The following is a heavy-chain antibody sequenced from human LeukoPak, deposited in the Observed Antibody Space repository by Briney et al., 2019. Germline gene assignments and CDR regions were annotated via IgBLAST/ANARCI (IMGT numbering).Heavy chain of an antibody. Sequence: SETLSLTCTVSDDSISSYYWSWIRQPPGKGPEWIAYIYSTGATSYNPSLRSRVSISLDTSKSHFSLKLSSVTVADTAVYFCARLKMGAYVDFCVRGTLATVSS. J-gene: IGHJ2*01. D-gene: IGHD5-24*01. CDR2: IYSTGAT. V-gene: IGHV4-59*08. CDR3: ARLKMGAYVDF. CDR1: DDSISSYY.